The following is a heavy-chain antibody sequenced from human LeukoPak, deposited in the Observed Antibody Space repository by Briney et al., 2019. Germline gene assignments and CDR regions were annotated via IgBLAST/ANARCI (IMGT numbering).Heavy chain of an antibody. CDR3: ARLPFFGVVTYFDY. CDR2: IFYSGST. D-gene: IGHD3-3*01. V-gene: IGHV4-39*01. CDR1: GGSISSSSCY. J-gene: IGHJ4*02. Sequence: PSETLSPTRTVSGGSISSSSCYWGWIRQPPGKGLEWIGSIFYSGSTYYNPSLRSRVTISVDTSKNQFSLKLSSVTAADTAVYYCARLPFFGVVTYFDYWGQGTLVTVSS.